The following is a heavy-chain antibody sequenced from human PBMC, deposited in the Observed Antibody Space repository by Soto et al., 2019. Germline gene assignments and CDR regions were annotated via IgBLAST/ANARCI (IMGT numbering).Heavy chain of an antibody. CDR1: GGSISSYY. J-gene: IGHJ1*01. D-gene: IGHD4-17*01. CDR2: IYYSGST. CDR3: ARATTVVPRDFQH. Sequence: SETLSLTCTVSGGSISSYYWSWIRQPPGKGLEWIGYIYYSGSTNYNPSLKSRVTISVDTSKNQFSLKLSSVTAADTAVYYCARATTVVPRDFQHWGQGTLVTVSS. V-gene: IGHV4-59*12.